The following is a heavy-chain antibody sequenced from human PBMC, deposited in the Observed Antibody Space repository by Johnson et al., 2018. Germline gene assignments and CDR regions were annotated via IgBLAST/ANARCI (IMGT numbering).Heavy chain of an antibody. CDR1: GFSFSTYG. Sequence: QVQLVESGGGVVQPGRSLRLSCAASGFSFSTYGMHWVRQAPGKGLEWVALIAYDGVMKWYADYAKGRFTISRDNSKNTRYLEMDSLRPEDTATYYCAKDRFRSGSCQMEYWGQGTQVIVSS. J-gene: IGHJ4*02. V-gene: IGHV3-30*18. CDR2: IAYDGVMK. CDR3: AKDRFRSGSCQMEY. D-gene: IGHD1-26*01.